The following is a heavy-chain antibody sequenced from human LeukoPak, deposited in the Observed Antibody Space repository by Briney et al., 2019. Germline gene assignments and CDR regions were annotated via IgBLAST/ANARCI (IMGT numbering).Heavy chain of an antibody. Sequence: PSETLSLTCTVSGGSISSSSYYWGWIRQPPGKGLEWIGSIYYSGSTNYNPSLKSRVTISVDTSKNQFSLKLSSVTAADTAVYYCARGHFRITMIVVATARAFDIWGQGTMVTVSS. V-gene: IGHV4-39*07. CDR3: ARGHFRITMIVVATARAFDI. D-gene: IGHD3-22*01. CDR2: IYYSGST. CDR1: GGSISSSSYY. J-gene: IGHJ3*02.